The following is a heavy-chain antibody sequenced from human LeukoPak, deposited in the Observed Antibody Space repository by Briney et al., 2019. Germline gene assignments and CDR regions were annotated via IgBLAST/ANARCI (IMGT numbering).Heavy chain of an antibody. D-gene: IGHD6-6*01. CDR3: ARGLGKGSSDY. CDR2: INHSGST. CDR1: GGSFSGYY. J-gene: IGHJ4*02. Sequence: SETLSLTCAVYGGSFSGYYWSWIRQPPGKGLEWIGEINHSGSTNYNPSLKSRVTISVDTSKNQFSLKLSSVTAADTAVYYCARGLGKGSSDYWGQGTLVTVSS. V-gene: IGHV4-34*01.